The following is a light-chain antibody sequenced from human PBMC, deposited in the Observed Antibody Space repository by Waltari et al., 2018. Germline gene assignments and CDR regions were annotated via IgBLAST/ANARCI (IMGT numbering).Light chain of an antibody. V-gene: IGLV2-14*01. J-gene: IGLJ3*02. CDR2: EVN. CDR1: SSDVGGSYY. Sequence: QSALTQPASVSGSPGQSITISCTGTSSDVGGSYYVSWYKHHPGKAPNLMIYEVNNRPSGVSKRFAGSKSGNTASLPISGRQAEDEADYYCSSYRSGSTPVVFGGGTKLTVL. CDR3: SSYRSGSTPVV.